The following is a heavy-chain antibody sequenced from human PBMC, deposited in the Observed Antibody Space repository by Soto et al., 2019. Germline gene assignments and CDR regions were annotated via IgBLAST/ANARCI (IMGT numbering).Heavy chain of an antibody. J-gene: IGHJ6*02. CDR1: RVAFSKFI. CDR3: AKVRYSSPMGYYYGMDV. Sequence: ASVKVSCNASRVAFSKFIVTWVRQAPGLGLEWVGGIIPIFGTANYAQKFQGRVTITADESTSTSYMEVNNLRSEDTAVYYCAKVRYSSPMGYYYGMDVCGHVPTFTVPS. CDR2: IIPIFGTA. D-gene: IGHD6-19*01. V-gene: IGHV1-69*13.